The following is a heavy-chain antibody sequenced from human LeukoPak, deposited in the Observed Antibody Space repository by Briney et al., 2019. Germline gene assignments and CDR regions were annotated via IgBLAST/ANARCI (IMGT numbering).Heavy chain of an antibody. Sequence: PGGSLRLSCAASGFTVSSNYMSWVRQAPGKGLEWVSVIYSGGCTYYAGSVKGRFTISRDNSKSTLYIQMNSLRAEDTAVYYCARAKPKNMVRGLIMRRESRYYFDYWGQGPLVTVSS. CDR1: GFTVSSNY. CDR3: ARAKPKNMVRGLIMRRESRYYFDY. J-gene: IGHJ4*02. D-gene: IGHD3-10*01. V-gene: IGHV3-53*01. CDR2: IYSGGCT.